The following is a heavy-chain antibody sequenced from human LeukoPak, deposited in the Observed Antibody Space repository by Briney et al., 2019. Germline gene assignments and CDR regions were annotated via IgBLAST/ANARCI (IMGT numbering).Heavy chain of an antibody. CDR1: GYTFTSYG. Sequence: ASVKVSCKASGYTFTSYGISWVRQAPGQGLEWMGWISAYNGNTNYAQKLQGRVTMTTDTSTSTACMELRSLRSDDTAVYYCARGITMVRGVPQHDYYYYYGMDVWGQGTTVTVSS. J-gene: IGHJ6*02. V-gene: IGHV1-18*01. D-gene: IGHD3-10*01. CDR3: ARGITMVRGVPQHDYYYYYGMDV. CDR2: ISAYNGNT.